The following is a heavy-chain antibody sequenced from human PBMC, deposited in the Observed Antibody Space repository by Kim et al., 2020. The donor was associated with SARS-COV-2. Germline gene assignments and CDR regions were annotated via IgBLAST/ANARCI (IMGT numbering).Heavy chain of an antibody. V-gene: IGHV1-69*01. Sequence: YAQKFQGRVTITADESTSTAYMELSSLRSEDTAVYYCARRYYYGSGSYYNWGQGTLVTVSS. J-gene: IGHJ4*02. CDR3: ARRYYYGSGSYYN. D-gene: IGHD3-10*01.